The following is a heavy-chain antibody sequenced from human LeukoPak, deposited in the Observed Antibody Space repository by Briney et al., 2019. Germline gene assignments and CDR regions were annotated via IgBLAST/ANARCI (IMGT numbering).Heavy chain of an antibody. Sequence: SETLSLTCTVSGGSISSYYWSWIRQPAGKGLEWIGRIYTSGSTNYNPSLKSRVTMSVDTSKNQSSLKLSSVTAADTAVYYCAREPETSYYYYYYMDVWGKGTTVTVSS. J-gene: IGHJ6*03. CDR3: AREPETSYYYYYYMDV. D-gene: IGHD2-2*01. CDR1: GGSISSYY. V-gene: IGHV4-4*07. CDR2: IYTSGST.